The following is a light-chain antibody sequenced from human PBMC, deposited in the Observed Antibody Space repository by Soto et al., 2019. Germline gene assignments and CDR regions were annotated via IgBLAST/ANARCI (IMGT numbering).Light chain of an antibody. Sequence: EILMTQSPATLSVSPGERVTLSCRASQNVRDNLAWYQQKPGQAPRLLIYGASTRAAGVPARFGGSGSGTEFTRTISSLQAEAFAFYYCQQCTDWPLTFGGGTRVESK. V-gene: IGKV3-15*01. J-gene: IGKJ4*01. CDR2: GAS. CDR1: QNVRDN. CDR3: QQCTDWPLT.